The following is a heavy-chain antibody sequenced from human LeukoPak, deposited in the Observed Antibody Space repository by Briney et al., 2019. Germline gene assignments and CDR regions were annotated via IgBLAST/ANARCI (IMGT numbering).Heavy chain of an antibody. CDR3: ASGSGSYSHWFDP. J-gene: IGHJ5*02. CDR2: IYNSGST. CDR1: GDSFSYFY. V-gene: IGHV4-59*12. Sequence: SETLSLTCTVSGDSFSYFYWSWIRQPPGKGLEWIGYIYNSGSTSYNPSLRSRVTISLDTSKNQFSLKLSSVTAADTAVYYCASGSGSYSHWFDPWGQGILVTVSS. D-gene: IGHD3-10*01.